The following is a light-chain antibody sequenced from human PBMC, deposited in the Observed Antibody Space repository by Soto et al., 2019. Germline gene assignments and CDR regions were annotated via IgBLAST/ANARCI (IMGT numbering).Light chain of an antibody. CDR1: QGVLLRSNSRNY. J-gene: IGKJ1*01. V-gene: IGKV4-1*01. CDR2: WAS. CDR3: HQYYHDLWT. Sequence: DNVMTQSPDSLAVSLGESVTINCKSSQGVLLRSNSRNYLSWYQQKSGQPPKLLIKWASTRESGVPDRFSGSRSGTDFTLTISSLQAEDVATYYCHQYYHDLWTFGQGTKVEIK.